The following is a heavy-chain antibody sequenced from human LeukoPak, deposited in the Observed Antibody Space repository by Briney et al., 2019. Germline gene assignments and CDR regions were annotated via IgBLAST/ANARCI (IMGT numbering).Heavy chain of an antibody. Sequence: SQTLSLTRTVSGGSVSSGDYYWSWIRQPPGKGLEWIGYIYYSGSTYYNPSLKSRVTISVDTSKNQFSLKLSSVTAADTAVYYCARDREVAVAGTDYWGQGTLVTVSS. CDR1: GGSVSSGDYY. CDR2: IYYSGST. CDR3: ARDREVAVAGTDY. V-gene: IGHV4-30-4*08. J-gene: IGHJ4*02. D-gene: IGHD6-19*01.